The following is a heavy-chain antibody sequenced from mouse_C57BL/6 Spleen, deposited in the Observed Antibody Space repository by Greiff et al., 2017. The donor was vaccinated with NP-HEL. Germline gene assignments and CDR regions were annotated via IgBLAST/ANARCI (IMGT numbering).Heavy chain of an antibody. V-gene: IGHV1-15*01. Sequence: QVQLKESGAELVRPGASVTLSCKASGYTFTDYEMHWVKQTPVHGLEWIGAIDPETGGTAYNQKFKGKAILTADKSSSTAYMELRSLTSEDSAVYYCTSRPPEVRRGEVYFDYWGQGTTLTVSS. J-gene: IGHJ2*01. CDR1: GYTFTDYE. CDR3: TSRPPEVRRGEVYFDY. CDR2: IDPETGGT. D-gene: IGHD2-14*01.